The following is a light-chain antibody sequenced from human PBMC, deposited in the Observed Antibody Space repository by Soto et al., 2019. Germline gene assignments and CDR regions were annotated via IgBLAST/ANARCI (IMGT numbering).Light chain of an antibody. CDR3: QVLNSSSDHYV. V-gene: IGLV3-21*02. CDR2: NDK. CDR1: NIGTES. J-gene: IGLJ1*01. Sequence: SYELTQLLSVSVAPGQTARITCGGYNIGTESVHWYQQKPGQAPVMVVYNDKDRPSGIPKRFSGSNSGDTATLTISRVEAGDEADYYCQVLNSSSDHYVFGSGTKVTVL.